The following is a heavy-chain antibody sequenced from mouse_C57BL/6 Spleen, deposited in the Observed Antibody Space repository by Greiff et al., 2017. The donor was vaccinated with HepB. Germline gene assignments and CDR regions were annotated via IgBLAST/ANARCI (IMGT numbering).Heavy chain of an antibody. D-gene: IGHD1-1*01. J-gene: IGHJ1*03. CDR3: AKVYGSSPWYFDV. V-gene: IGHV2-5*01. Sequence: VQLQQSGPGLVQPSQSLSITCTVSGFSFTSYGVHWVRQSPGKGLEWLGVIWRGGSTDYNAAFMSRLSITKDNSKSQVFFKMNSLQADDTAIYYCAKVYGSSPWYFDVWGTGTTVTVSS. CDR2: IWRGGST. CDR1: GFSFTSYG.